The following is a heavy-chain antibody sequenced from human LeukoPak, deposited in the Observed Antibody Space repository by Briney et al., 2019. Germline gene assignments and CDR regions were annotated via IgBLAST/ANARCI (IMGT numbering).Heavy chain of an antibody. CDR2: ISGSGGST. CDR3: AKWDYYDSSGYYYFDY. V-gene: IGHV3-23*01. J-gene: IGHJ4*02. D-gene: IGHD3-22*01. Sequence: GGSLRLSCAASGFTFSSYAMSWVRQAPGKGLEWVSAISGSGGSTYYADSVKGRFTISGDNSKNTLYLQMNSLRAEDTAVYYCAKWDYYDSSGYYYFDYWGQGTLVTVSS. CDR1: GFTFSSYA.